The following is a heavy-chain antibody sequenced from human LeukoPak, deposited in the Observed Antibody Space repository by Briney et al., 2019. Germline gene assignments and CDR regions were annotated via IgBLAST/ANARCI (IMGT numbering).Heavy chain of an antibody. CDR2: ISSSSSDK. Sequence: GGPLRLSCAASGFTFSSYSMNWVRQAPGKGLEWVSSISSSSSDKYYADSVKGRFTISRDNAKNTLYLQMNSLRAEDTAVYYCARYRNYYYYYMDVWGKGTTVTVSS. V-gene: IGHV3-21*01. J-gene: IGHJ6*03. CDR1: GFTFSSYS. CDR3: ARYRNYYYYYMDV. D-gene: IGHD1-14*01.